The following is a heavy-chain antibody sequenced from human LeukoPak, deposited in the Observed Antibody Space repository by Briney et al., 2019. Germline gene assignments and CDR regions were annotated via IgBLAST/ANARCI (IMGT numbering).Heavy chain of an antibody. V-gene: IGHV1-18*01. CDR3: AREEDSGSYYLIGAFDI. D-gene: IGHD1-26*01. CDR2: ISAYNGNT. J-gene: IGHJ3*02. CDR1: GYTFTNYG. Sequence: ASVKVSCKASGYTFTNYGTSWVRQAPGQGLEWMGWISAYNGNTNYAQKLQGRVTMTTDTSTSTAYMELRSLRSDDTAVYYCAREEDSGSYYLIGAFDIWGQGTMVTVSS.